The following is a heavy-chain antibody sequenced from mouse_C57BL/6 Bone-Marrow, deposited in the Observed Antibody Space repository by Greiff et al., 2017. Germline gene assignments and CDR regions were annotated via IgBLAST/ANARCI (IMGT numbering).Heavy chain of an antibody. V-gene: IGHV1-7*01. D-gene: IGHD1-1*01. J-gene: IGHJ4*01. Sequence: VQLQQSGAELSKPGASVKLSCKASGYPFTSYWLHWVKQRPGQGLEWIGYINPSSGYTKYNQKFKDKATLTADKASSTAYMQLSSLTYEDSAVYYCAKWGGSSLYAMDYWGQGTSVTVSS. CDR2: INPSSGYT. CDR1: GYPFTSYW. CDR3: AKWGGSSLYAMDY.